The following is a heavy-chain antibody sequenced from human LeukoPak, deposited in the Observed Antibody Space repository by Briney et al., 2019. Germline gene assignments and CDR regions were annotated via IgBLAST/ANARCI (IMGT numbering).Heavy chain of an antibody. CDR3: ARDHYYDSSGYYLLAEYFQH. CDR1: GFTFSSYG. J-gene: IGHJ1*01. Sequence: GGSLRLSCAASGFTFSSYGMNWVRQAPGKGLEWVSSISSSSSYIYYADSVKGRFTISRDNAKNSLYLQMNSLRAEDTAVYYCARDHYYDSSGYYLLAEYFQHWGQGTLVTVSS. D-gene: IGHD3-22*01. V-gene: IGHV3-21*01. CDR2: ISSSSSYI.